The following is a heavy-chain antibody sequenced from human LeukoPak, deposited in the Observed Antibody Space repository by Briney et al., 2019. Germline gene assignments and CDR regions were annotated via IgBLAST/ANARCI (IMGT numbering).Heavy chain of an antibody. CDR3: ARGFTSSWLSSPCWFDP. D-gene: IGHD6-13*01. V-gene: IGHV4-39*01. CDR2: IYYSGST. CDR1: GGSISSSSYY. J-gene: IGHJ5*02. Sequence: PLETLSLTCTVSGGSISSSSYYWGWIRQPPGKGLEWIGSIYYSGSTYYNPSLKSRVTISVDTSKNQFSLKLSSVTAADTAVYYCARGFTSSWLSSPCWFDPWGQGTLVTVSS.